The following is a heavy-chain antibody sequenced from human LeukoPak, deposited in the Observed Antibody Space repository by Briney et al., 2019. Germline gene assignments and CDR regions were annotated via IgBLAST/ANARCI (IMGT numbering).Heavy chain of an antibody. CDR1: GGSLTDYY. V-gene: IGHV4-59*01. CDR3: LAISGDSTGYYNDY. D-gene: IGHD3-22*01. CDR2: IYYNGST. Sequence: SETLSLTCGVYGGSLTDYYWSWIRQPPGKGLEWIGYIYYNGSTIYNPSLKSRVTISVDTSKNQFSLRLTSVTPADTAVYYCLAISGDSTGYYNDYXGQGXLV. J-gene: IGHJ4*02.